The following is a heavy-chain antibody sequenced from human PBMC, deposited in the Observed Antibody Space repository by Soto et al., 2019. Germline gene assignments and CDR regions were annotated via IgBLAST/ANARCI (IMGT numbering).Heavy chain of an antibody. V-gene: IGHV4-34*01. Sequence: QVQLQQWGAGLLKPSETLSLTCAVYGGSFSGYYWTWIRQPPGTGLEWIGEINHSGSTNYNPSLTRRVTIPVDTSTNQFSLKLTSVAAAAPAVYSCARDKITGLFDYWGQGPLVTVSS. CDR3: ARDKITGLFDY. D-gene: IGHD2-8*02. J-gene: IGHJ4*02. CDR2: INHSGST. CDR1: GGSFSGYY.